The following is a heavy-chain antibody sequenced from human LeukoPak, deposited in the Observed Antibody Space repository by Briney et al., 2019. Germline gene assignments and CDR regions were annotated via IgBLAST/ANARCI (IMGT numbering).Heavy chain of an antibody. CDR1: GGSISRSTDY. CDR2: IYYSASP. D-gene: IGHD3-10*02. J-gene: IGHJ4*02. CDR3: ARQGLYYVAAPLYY. Sequence: SETLSLTCTVSGGSISRSTDYWGWVRQPPGKGLEWIGVIYYSASPYYNPSLKSRVTISVDTSKNQFSLKLSSVTATDTAVYYCARQGLYYVAAPLYYWGQGTLVTVSS. V-gene: IGHV4-39*01.